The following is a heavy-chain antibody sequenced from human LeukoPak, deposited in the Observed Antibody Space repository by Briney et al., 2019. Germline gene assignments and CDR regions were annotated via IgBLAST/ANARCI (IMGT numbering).Heavy chain of an antibody. D-gene: IGHD3-9*01. Sequence: GGSLRLSCAASGFTFNSYGMSWVRQAPGKGLEWVSGISGSGGSTYYADSVTGRFTISRDNSKNTLSLQMNTLRAEDTAVYYCAKEGGYFDWPFTFDYWGQGTLVTVSS. CDR3: AKEGGYFDWPFTFDY. CDR1: GFTFNSYG. J-gene: IGHJ4*02. V-gene: IGHV3-23*01. CDR2: ISGSGGST.